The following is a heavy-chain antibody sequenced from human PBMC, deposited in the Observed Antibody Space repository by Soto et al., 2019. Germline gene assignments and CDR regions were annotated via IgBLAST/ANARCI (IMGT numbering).Heavy chain of an antibody. J-gene: IGHJ4*02. Sequence: PSETLSLTCTVSGGSISSGGYYWSWIRQHPGKGLEWIGYIYYSGSTYYNPSLKSRVTISVDTSKNQFSLKLSSVTAADTAVYYCARDSAVEMGPRGIFDYWGQGTLVTVSS. CDR1: GGSISSGGYY. CDR3: ARDSAVEMGPRGIFDY. D-gene: IGHD2-15*01. V-gene: IGHV4-31*03. CDR2: IYYSGST.